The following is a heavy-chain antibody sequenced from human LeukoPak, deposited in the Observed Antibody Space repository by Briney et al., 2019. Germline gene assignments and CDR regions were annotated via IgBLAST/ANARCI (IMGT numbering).Heavy chain of an antibody. CDR2: ISGSGGST. J-gene: IGHJ4*02. Sequence: GGSLRLSCAASGFTFSSYAMSWVRQAPGKGLEWVSAISGSGGSTYYADSVKGRFTISRDNSKNTLYLQMNSLRAEDTAVYYCAKEGDDILTGYYPHSSWGQGTPVTVSS. D-gene: IGHD3-9*01. CDR3: AKEGDDILTGYYPHSS. CDR1: GFTFSSYA. V-gene: IGHV3-23*01.